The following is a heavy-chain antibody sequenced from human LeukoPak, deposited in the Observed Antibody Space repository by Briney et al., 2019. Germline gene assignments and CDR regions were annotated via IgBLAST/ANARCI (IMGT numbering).Heavy chain of an antibody. CDR1: GFTVSSNY. D-gene: IGHD3-22*01. J-gene: IGHJ3*02. Sequence: GGSLRLSCAASGFTVSSNYMSWVRQAPGKGLEWVSVIYSGGSTYYADSVKGRFTISRDNSKNTLYLQMNSLRAEDTAVYYCAKPPTMIVVGDAFDIWGQGTMVTVSS. V-gene: IGHV3-53*01. CDR2: IYSGGST. CDR3: AKPPTMIVVGDAFDI.